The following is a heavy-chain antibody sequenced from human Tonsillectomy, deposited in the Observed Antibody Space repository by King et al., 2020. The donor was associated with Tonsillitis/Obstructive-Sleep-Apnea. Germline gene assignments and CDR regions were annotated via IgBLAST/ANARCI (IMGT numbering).Heavy chain of an antibody. CDR3: ARDPTSSSGLYYFDY. CDR1: GFTFSDYY. V-gene: IGHV3-11*05. CDR2: ISSSSSYT. D-gene: IGHD6-19*01. J-gene: IGHJ4*02. Sequence: VQLVESGGGLVKPGGSLRLSCAASGFTFSDYYMSWIRQAPGKGLEWVSYISSSSSYTNYAVLVKGRFTISRDNAKNSLYLHMNSLRAEDTAVYYCARDPTSSSGLYYFDYWGQGTLVTVSS.